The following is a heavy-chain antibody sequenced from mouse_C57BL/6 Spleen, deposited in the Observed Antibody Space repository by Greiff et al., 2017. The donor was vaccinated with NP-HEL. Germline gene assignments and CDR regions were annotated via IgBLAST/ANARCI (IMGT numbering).Heavy chain of an antibody. V-gene: IGHV5-9*01. CDR3: ARCEYCFDY. CDR2: ISGGGGNT. J-gene: IGHJ2*01. CDR1: GFTFSSYT. Sequence: EVKLVESGGGLVKPGGSLKLSCAASGFTFSSYTMSWVRQTPEKRLEWVATISGGGGNTYYPDSVKGRFTISRDNAKNTLYLQMSSLRSEDTAWYYCARCEYCFDYWGQGTTLTVSS.